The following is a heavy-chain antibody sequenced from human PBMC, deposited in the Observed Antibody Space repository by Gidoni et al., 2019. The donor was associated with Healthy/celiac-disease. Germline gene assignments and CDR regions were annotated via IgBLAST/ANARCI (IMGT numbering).Heavy chain of an antibody. J-gene: IGHJ4*02. V-gene: IGHV3-30-3*01. CDR3: ARGMTTVFRGTDY. CDR1: GFTFSSYA. D-gene: IGHD4-17*01. Sequence: QVQLVESGGGVVQPGRSLRLSCAASGFTFSSYAMHWFRQAPGKGLEWVAGISYDGSNKYYADSVKGRFTISRDNSKNTLYLKRNSLRAEDTAVYYCARGMTTVFRGTDYWGQGTLVTVSS. CDR2: ISYDGSNK.